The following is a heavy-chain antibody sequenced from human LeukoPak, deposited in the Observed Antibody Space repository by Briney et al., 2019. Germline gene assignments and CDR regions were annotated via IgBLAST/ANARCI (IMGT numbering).Heavy chain of an antibody. Sequence: SETLSLTCTVSGGSTSSSFYYWGWIRQPPGKGLEWIGSIYYRGTTYYNPSLKSRVTISVDTSKTQFSLQLSSVTAADTAVYYCARTFYGSGSSFDYWGQGTLVTVSS. CDR2: IYYRGTT. CDR1: GGSTSSSFYY. J-gene: IGHJ4*02. D-gene: IGHD3-10*01. CDR3: ARTFYGSGSSFDY. V-gene: IGHV4-39*01.